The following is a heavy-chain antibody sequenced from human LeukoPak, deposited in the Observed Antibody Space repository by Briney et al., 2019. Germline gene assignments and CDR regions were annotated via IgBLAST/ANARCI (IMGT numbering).Heavy chain of an antibody. CDR2: IYSGGST. D-gene: IGHD3-10*02. V-gene: IGHV3-66*01. CDR1: GFTVSSNY. Sequence: GGSLRLSCAASGFTVSSNYMSWVRQAPGKGLEWVSVIYSGGSTYYADSVKGRFTISRDNSKNTLYLQMNSLRAEDTAVYYCARDLFGSGGGGYWGQGTLVTVSS. J-gene: IGHJ4*02. CDR3: ARDLFGSGGGGY.